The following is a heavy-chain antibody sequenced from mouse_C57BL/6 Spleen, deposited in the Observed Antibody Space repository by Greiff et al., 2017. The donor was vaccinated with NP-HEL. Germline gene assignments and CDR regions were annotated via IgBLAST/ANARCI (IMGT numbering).Heavy chain of an antibody. CDR3: ARNDYGSRDYAMDY. Sequence: EVQLQQSGPELVKPGASVKISCKASGYTFTDYYMNWVKQSHGKSLEWIGDINPNNGGTSYNQKFKGKATLTVDKSSSTAYMELRSLTSEDSAVYYCARNDYGSRDYAMDYWGQGTSVTVSS. D-gene: IGHD1-1*01. CDR2: INPNNGGT. V-gene: IGHV1-26*01. J-gene: IGHJ4*01. CDR1: GYTFTDYY.